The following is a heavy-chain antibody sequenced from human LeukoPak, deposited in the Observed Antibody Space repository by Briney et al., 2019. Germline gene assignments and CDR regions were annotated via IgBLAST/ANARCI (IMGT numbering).Heavy chain of an antibody. CDR2: ISYDGSNK. CDR3: AKSGSVRGVIQVIDY. V-gene: IGHV3-30*18. Sequence: PGGSLRLSCAASGFTFSSYGMHWVRQAPGKGLEWVAVISYDGSNKYYADSVKGRFTISRDNSKNTLYLQMNSLRAEDTAVYYCAKSGSVRGVIQVIDYWGQGTLVTVSS. D-gene: IGHD3-10*01. J-gene: IGHJ4*02. CDR1: GFTFSSYG.